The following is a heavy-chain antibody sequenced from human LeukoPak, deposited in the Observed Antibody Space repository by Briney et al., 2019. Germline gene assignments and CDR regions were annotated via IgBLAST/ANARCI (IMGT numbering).Heavy chain of an antibody. D-gene: IGHD3/OR15-3a*01. V-gene: IGHV3-7*01. CDR2: IKVDGSEK. J-gene: IGHJ6*03. CDR1: GFTFSRYW. CDR3: ARAQWTAFDYYYYMDV. Sequence: PGGSLRLSCAVSGFTFSRYWMTWVRQAPGKGLEWMANIKVDGSEKYYVDAVKGRFTISRDNAKDSLYLQMNGLRAEDTAIYYCARAQWTAFDYYYYMDVWGKGTTVTVSS.